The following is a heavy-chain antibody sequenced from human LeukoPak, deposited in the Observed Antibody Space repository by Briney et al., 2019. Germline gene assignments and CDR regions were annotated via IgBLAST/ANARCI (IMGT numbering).Heavy chain of an antibody. V-gene: IGHV4-59*01. CDR1: GGSISSYY. Sequence: PSETLSLTCTVSGGSISSYYWSWIRQPPGKGLEWIGYIYYSGSTSYNPSLKSQVTISVDTSKNQFSLKLSSVTAADTAVYYCARVVEQWFAFDIWGQGTMVTVSS. CDR3: ARVVEQWFAFDI. CDR2: IYYSGST. J-gene: IGHJ3*02. D-gene: IGHD6-19*01.